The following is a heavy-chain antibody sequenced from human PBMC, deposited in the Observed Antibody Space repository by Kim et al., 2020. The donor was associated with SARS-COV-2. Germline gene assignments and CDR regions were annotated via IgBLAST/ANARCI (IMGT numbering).Heavy chain of an antibody. D-gene: IGHD2-2*01. CDR2: INPNSGGT. V-gene: IGHV1-2*06. CDR3: ARDLTRIVVVPAAIHGY. Sequence: ASVKVSCKASGYTFTGYYMHWVRQAPGQGLEWMGRINPNSGGTNYAQKFQGRVTMTRDTSISTAYMELSRLRSDDTAVYYCARDLTRIVVVPAAIHGYWGQGTLVTVSS. J-gene: IGHJ4*02. CDR1: GYTFTGYY.